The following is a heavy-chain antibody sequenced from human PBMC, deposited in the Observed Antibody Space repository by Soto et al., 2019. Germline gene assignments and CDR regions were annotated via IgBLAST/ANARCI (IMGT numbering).Heavy chain of an antibody. D-gene: IGHD6-19*01. J-gene: IGHJ6*02. CDR1: GGSFSGYS. V-gene: IGHV4-34*01. CDR3: AGMSREVAVAGSSKYYYGMDV. CDR2: INHSGST. Sequence: SETLSLTCAAYGGSFSGYSWSWIRQPPGKGLEWIGEINHSGSTNYNPSLKSRVTISVDTSKNQFSLKLSSVTAADTAVYCCAGMSREVAVAGSSKYYYGMDVWGQGTTVTVSS.